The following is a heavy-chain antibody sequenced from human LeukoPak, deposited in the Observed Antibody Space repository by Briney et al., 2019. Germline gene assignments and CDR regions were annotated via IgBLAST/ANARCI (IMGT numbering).Heavy chain of an antibody. Sequence: SQTLSLTCAISGDSVSSNSDAWNWFRQSPSRGLEWLGRTYYRSEWHNDYATSVKSRITINPDTSKNQFSLQLNSVTPEDTAVYYCARGTGVFDYWGQGTLVPVSS. J-gene: IGHJ4*02. V-gene: IGHV6-1*01. CDR1: GDSVSSNSDA. CDR2: TYYRSEWHN. CDR3: ARGTGVFDY. D-gene: IGHD3/OR15-3a*01.